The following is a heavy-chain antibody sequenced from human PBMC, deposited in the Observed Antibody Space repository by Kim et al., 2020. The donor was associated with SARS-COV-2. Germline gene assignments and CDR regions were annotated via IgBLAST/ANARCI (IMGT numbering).Heavy chain of an antibody. CDR3: ARTARGSSWYYFDY. CDR2: IYYSGST. Sequence: SETLSLTCTVSGGSISSSSYYWGWIRQPPGKGLEWIGSIYYSGSTYYNPSLKSRVTISVDTSKNQFSLKLSSVTAADTAVYYCARTARGSSWYYFDYWGQGTLVTVSS. J-gene: IGHJ4*02. V-gene: IGHV4-39*01. D-gene: IGHD6-13*01. CDR1: GGSISSSSYY.